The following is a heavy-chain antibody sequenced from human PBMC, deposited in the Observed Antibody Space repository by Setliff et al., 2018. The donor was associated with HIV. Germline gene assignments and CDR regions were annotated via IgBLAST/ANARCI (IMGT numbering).Heavy chain of an antibody. CDR3: ARDGFWSGYIDY. D-gene: IGHD3-3*01. CDR2: IFTSGST. J-gene: IGHJ4*01. V-gene: IGHV4-4*07. CDR1: GGSISSYY. Sequence: SETLSLTCTVSGGSISSYYWSWIRQPAGKGLEWIGRIFTSGSTNYNPALKSRVTMSVDTSKNQFSLQLSSVTAADTAVYYCARDGFWSGYIDYWGHGALVTVSS.